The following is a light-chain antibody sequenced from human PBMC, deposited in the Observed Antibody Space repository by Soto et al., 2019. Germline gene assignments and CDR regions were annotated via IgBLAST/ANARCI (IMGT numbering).Light chain of an antibody. Sequence: QPASVSGSPGQSITISCTGTSSDVGGYNYVSWYQQHPGKAPKLMIYDVSNRPSGVSNRFSGSKSGNTASLTISGLQAEDEADYYCSSYTSSPSYVFGTGTKVTVL. V-gene: IGLV2-14*01. CDR1: SSDVGGYNY. J-gene: IGLJ1*01. CDR2: DVS. CDR3: SSYTSSPSYV.